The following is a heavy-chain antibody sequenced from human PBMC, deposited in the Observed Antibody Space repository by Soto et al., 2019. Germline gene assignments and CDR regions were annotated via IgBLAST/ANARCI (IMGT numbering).Heavy chain of an antibody. CDR2: INSKTDGGTT. D-gene: IGHD3-9*01. V-gene: IGHV3-15*01. J-gene: IGHJ6*03. CDR3: STDRHDILAEYYMDV. CDR1: GFTFSNAW. Sequence: GGSLRLSCAASGFTFSNAWMSWVRQAPGKGLEWVGRINSKTDGGTTDYAAPVKGRFTISRDDSKNTLYLQMNSLRTEDTAVYYCSTDRHDILAEYYMDVWGKGTTVTVSS.